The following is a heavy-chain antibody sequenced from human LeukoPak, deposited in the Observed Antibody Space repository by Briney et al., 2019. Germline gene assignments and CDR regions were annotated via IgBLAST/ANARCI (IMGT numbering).Heavy chain of an antibody. CDR1: GFTFSSYA. V-gene: IGHV3-72*01. CDR3: AASISAPGDNY. D-gene: IGHD6-6*01. J-gene: IGHJ4*02. Sequence: GGSLRLSCAASGFTFSSYAMSWVRQAPGKGLEGVGRTRNPANTYTTHYAASVKGRFTISGDASEKSLYLQMNSLKIEDTAVYYCAASISAPGDNYWGRGTLVTVSS. CDR2: TRNPANTYTT.